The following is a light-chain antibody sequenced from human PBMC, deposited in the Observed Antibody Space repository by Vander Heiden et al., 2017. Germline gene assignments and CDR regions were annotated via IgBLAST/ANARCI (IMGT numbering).Light chain of an antibody. CDR1: SSDVGDYNY. CDR2: EVS. V-gene: IGLV2-14*01. Sequence: QSALTQPASVSGSPVQSITISCTGTSSDVGDYNYVSWYQQHPGKAPKLMIHEVSNRPSGVSNRFSGSKSGNTASLTISGLQAEDEDDYYCSSYTSSNYVFGTGTKVTVL. CDR3: SSYTSSNYV. J-gene: IGLJ1*01.